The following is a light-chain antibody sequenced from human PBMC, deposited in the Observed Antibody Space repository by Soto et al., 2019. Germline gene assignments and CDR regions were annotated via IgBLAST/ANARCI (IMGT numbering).Light chain of an antibody. V-gene: IGLV1-47*01. CDR1: SSNIGSKY. CDR3: AAWDAGVSGPA. J-gene: IGLJ2*01. Sequence: QSVLTQPPSASGTPGQRVTISCSGSSSNIGSKYVYWYQQLPGTAPKLLMYRNNQRPSGVPDRFSGSKSGTSASLAISGLRSEDEAEYYCAAWDAGVSGPAFGGGTQLTVL. CDR2: RNN.